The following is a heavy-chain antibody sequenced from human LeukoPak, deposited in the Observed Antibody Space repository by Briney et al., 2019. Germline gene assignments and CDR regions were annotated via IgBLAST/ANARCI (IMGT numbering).Heavy chain of an antibody. Sequence: ASVKVSYKASGSTFTSNALGWVRQAPGQGLEWMGWINTNTGNPTYAQGFTGRFVFSLDTSDNTAYLQISSLQAEDTAVYSCASFFCTSALCYYLDYWGQGTLVTVSS. CDR3: ASFFCTSALCYYLDY. V-gene: IGHV7-4-1*02. CDR1: GSTFTSNA. D-gene: IGHD2-8*01. J-gene: IGHJ4*02. CDR2: INTNTGNP.